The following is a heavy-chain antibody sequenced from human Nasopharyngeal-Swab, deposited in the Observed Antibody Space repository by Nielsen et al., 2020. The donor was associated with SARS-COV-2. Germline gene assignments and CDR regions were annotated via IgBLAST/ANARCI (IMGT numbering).Heavy chain of an antibody. CDR1: GGSISRSNW. Sequence: GSRRLSCAVSGGSISRSNWWSWVRQPTGKGLEWIGEVYHSGSTNYNPSLKSRVTISVDKSKNQFSLMLSSVTAADTAVYYCARVREVQGVMEGPPHPQPDAFDIWGQGTMVTVSS. CDR2: VYHSGST. CDR3: ARVREVQGVMEGPPHPQPDAFDI. V-gene: IGHV4-4*02. D-gene: IGHD3-10*01. J-gene: IGHJ3*02.